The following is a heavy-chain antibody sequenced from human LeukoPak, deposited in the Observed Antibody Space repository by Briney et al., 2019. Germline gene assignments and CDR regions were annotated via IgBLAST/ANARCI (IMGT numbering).Heavy chain of an antibody. CDR1: GFTFSDYY. CDR2: ITSSGSTI. CDR3: VRARGGLGPLDY. J-gene: IGHJ4*02. Sequence: PGGSLRLSCAASGFTFSDYYMNWIRQAPGQGLEWVSYITSSGSTIYYADSVKGRFTISRDNSKNSLYLDMNSLRAEDTAVYYCVRARGGLGPLDYWGQGTLVTVSS. D-gene: IGHD7-27*01. V-gene: IGHV3-11*04.